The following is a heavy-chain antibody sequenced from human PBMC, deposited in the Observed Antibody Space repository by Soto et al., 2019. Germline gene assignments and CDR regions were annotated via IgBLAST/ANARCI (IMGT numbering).Heavy chain of an antibody. CDR2: IWFDGSNK. CDR1: GFTFSSYV. V-gene: IGHV3-33*01. D-gene: IGHD2-15*01. Sequence: GGSLRLSCAASGFTFSSYVIHWVRQAPGKGLEWVAIIWFDGSNKYYADSVKGRFSISRDNSKNTLFLQMDSLRAEDTAVYYCARGQLPAATTYFDFWGQGTLVTVSS. CDR3: ARGQLPAATTYFDF. J-gene: IGHJ4*02.